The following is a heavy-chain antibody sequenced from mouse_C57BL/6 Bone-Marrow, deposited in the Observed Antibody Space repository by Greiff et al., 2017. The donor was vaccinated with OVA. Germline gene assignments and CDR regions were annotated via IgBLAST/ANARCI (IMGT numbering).Heavy chain of an antibody. CDR2: INPNNGGT. D-gene: IGHD1-1*01. Sequence: EVKLQQSGPELVKPGASVKISCKASGYTFTDYYMNWVKQSHGKSLEWIGDINPNNGGTSYNQKFKGKATLTVDKSSNTAYMELRSLTSEDSAVYYCGLLLRSNWYFDVWGTGTTVTVSS. J-gene: IGHJ1*03. CDR1: GYTFTDYY. V-gene: IGHV1-26*01. CDR3: GLLLRSNWYFDV.